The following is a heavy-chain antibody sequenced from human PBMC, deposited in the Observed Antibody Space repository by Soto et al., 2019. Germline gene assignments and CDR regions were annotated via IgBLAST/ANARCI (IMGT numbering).Heavy chain of an antibody. D-gene: IGHD6-19*01. CDR2: ISWDGGST. V-gene: IGHV3-43*01. CDR1: GFTFDDYT. Sequence: PGGSLRLSCAASGFTFDDYTMHWVRQAPGKGLEWVSLISWDGGSTYYADSVKGRFTISRDNSKNSLYLQMNSLRTEDTALYYCAKDMHSSGWSQYYYYYGMDVWGQGTTVTSP. CDR3: AKDMHSSGWSQYYYYYGMDV. J-gene: IGHJ6*02.